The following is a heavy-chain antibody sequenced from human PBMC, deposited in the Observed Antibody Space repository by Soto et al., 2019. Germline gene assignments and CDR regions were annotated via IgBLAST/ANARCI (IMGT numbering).Heavy chain of an antibody. V-gene: IGHV1-18*01. CDR3: VRARYGDY. CDR2: ISAHNGNT. CDR1: GYTFTSYG. J-gene: IGHJ4*02. D-gene: IGHD1-1*01. Sequence: QVHLVQSGAEVKKPGASVKVSCKGSGYTFTSYGITWVRQAPGQGLEWMGWISAHNGNTDYAQKLQGRVNVTRDTSTSTAYRELRGLRSEDADVYYCVRARYGDYWAQGAVVTVSS.